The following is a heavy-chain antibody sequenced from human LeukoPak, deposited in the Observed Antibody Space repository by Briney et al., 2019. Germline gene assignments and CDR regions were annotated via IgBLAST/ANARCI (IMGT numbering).Heavy chain of an antibody. Sequence: SETLSFTCTVSGGSISSYYWSWIRQPAGKGLESIGRIYTSGSTNYNPSLKSRVTMSVDTSKNQFSLKLSSVTAADTAVYYCARDKGYGDYAPFDYWGQGTLVTVSS. CDR3: ARDKGYGDYAPFDY. CDR1: GGSISSYY. J-gene: IGHJ4*02. V-gene: IGHV4-4*07. D-gene: IGHD4-17*01. CDR2: IYTSGST.